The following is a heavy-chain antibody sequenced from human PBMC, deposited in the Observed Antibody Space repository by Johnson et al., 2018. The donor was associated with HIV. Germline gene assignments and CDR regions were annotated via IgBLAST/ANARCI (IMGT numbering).Heavy chain of an antibody. CDR1: GFTFSSYG. Sequence: QVQLVESGGGVVQPGGSLRLSCAASGFTFSSYGMHWVRQAPGKGLEWVAFIRYDGSNKYYADSVKGRFTISRDNSKNTLYLEMNSLRAEDTAVYYCAKGLVTMIVVVNGAFDIWGQGTMVTVSS. CDR3: AKGLVTMIVVVNGAFDI. D-gene: IGHD3-22*01. J-gene: IGHJ3*02. V-gene: IGHV3-30*02. CDR2: IRYDGSNK.